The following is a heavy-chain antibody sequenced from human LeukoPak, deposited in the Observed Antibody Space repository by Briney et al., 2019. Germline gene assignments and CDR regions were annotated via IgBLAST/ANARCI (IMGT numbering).Heavy chain of an antibody. D-gene: IGHD5-24*01. V-gene: IGHV1-18*01. CDR2: ISAYNGNT. Sequence: GASVKVSCKASGYTFTSYGISWVRQAPGQGLEWMGWISAYNGNTNYAQKLQGRVTMTTDTSTSTAYMELRSLRSDDTAVYYCAGGSYELAYFYYYYYMDVWGKGTTVTVSS. CDR3: AGGSYELAYFYYYYYMDV. J-gene: IGHJ6*03. CDR1: GYTFTSYG.